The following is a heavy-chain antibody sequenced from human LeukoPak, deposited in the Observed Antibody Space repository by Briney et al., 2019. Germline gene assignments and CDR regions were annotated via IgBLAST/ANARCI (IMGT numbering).Heavy chain of an antibody. CDR1: GFTFSSYA. J-gene: IGHJ6*04. V-gene: IGHV3-21*01. D-gene: IGHD3-10*01. CDR2: ISSSSSYI. CDR3: ARDGYYGSGSYSYYYGMDV. Sequence: PGGSLRLSCAASGFTFSSYAMSWVRQAPGKGLEWVSSISSSSSYIYYADSVKGRFTISRDNAKNSLYLQMNSLRAEETAVYYCARDGYYGSGSYSYYYGMDVWGKGTTVTVSS.